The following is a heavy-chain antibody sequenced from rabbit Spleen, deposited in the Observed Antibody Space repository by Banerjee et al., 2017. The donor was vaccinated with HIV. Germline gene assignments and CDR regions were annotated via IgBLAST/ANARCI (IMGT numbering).Heavy chain of an antibody. J-gene: IGHJ2*01. CDR1: GFSFSSSHY. D-gene: IGHD1-1*01. CDR2: IDAGSSGST. CDR3: ARNYVSAFDP. Sequence: QSLEESGGDLVKPGASLTLTCTASGFSFSSSHYMCWVRQAPGKGLEWIARIDAGSSGSTYYASWAKGRFTISKTSSTTVTLQMTSLTAADTATYFCARNYVSAFDPWGPGTLVTVS. V-gene: IGHV1S40*01.